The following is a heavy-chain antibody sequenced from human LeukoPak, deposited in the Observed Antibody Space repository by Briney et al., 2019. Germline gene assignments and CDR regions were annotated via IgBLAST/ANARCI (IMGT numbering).Heavy chain of an antibody. Sequence: SETLSLTCTVSGGSISSYYWSWIRQPAGKGLEWIGRIYTSGSTNYNPSLKSRVTMSVDTSKNQFSLKLSSVTAADTAVYYCARDRGYCSGTSCSPFDYWGQGTLVTVSS. CDR2: IYTSGST. D-gene: IGHD2-2*01. CDR3: ARDRGYCSGTSCSPFDY. J-gene: IGHJ4*02. CDR1: GGSISSYY. V-gene: IGHV4-4*07.